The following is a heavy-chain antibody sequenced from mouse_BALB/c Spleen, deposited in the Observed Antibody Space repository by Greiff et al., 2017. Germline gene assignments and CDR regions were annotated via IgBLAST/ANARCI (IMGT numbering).Heavy chain of an antibody. Sequence: EVKLVESGGGLVKPGGSLKLSCAASGFTFSSYAMSWVRQTPEKRLEWVASISSGGSTYYPDSVKGRFTISRDNARNILYLQMSSLKSEDTAMYYCARRPGFAYWGQGTLVTVSA. CDR2: ISSGGST. V-gene: IGHV5-6-5*01. CDR3: ARRPGFAY. CDR1: GFTFSSYA. J-gene: IGHJ3*01.